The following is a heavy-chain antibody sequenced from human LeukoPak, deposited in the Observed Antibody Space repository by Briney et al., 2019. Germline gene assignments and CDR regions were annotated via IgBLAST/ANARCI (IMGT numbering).Heavy chain of an antibody. V-gene: IGHV4-39*07. Sequence: PSETLSLTCTVSGGSISSSSYYWGWIRQPPGKGLEWIGSIYYSGSTYYNPSLKSRVTISVDTSKNQFSLKLSSVTAADTAVYYCARGVAGMAHFDYWGQGTLVTVSS. D-gene: IGHD6-19*01. CDR1: GGSISSSSYY. CDR2: IYYSGST. J-gene: IGHJ4*02. CDR3: ARGVAGMAHFDY.